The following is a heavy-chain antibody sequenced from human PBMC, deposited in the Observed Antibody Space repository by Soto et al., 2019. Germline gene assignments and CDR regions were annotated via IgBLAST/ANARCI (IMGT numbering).Heavy chain of an antibody. V-gene: IGHV6-1*01. J-gene: IGHJ6*02. CDR2: TYYRSKWYN. CDR3: ASDRGSCYHSDYYYDIDV. D-gene: IGHD1-26*01. CDR1: GDSVSSNSAA. Sequence: SQTLSLTCAISGDSVSSNSAAWNWIRQSPSRGLEWLGRTYYRSKWYNDYAVSVKSRITINPDTSKNQFSLQLNSVTPEDMAVYYFASDRGSCYHSDYYYDIDVWGQGTTVTVSS.